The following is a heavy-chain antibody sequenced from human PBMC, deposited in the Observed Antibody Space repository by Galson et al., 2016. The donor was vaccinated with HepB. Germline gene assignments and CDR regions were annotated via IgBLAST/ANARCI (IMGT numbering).Heavy chain of an antibody. Sequence: SLRLSCAGSGFRFSDYRMNWFRRAPGKGLEWISSLDGSGTWQHSSESLKGRFPISRDNAKNSVYLQMNSLRDEDTAVYYCAVWSPHLSESSGSWGQGARVTVSS. CDR1: GFRFSDYR. CDR2: LDGSGTWQ. D-gene: IGHD3-22*01. CDR3: AVWSPHLSESSGS. V-gene: IGHV3-21*01. J-gene: IGHJ5*02.